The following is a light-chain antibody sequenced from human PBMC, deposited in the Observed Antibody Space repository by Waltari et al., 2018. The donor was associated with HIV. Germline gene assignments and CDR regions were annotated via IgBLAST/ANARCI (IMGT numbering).Light chain of an antibody. J-gene: IGLJ1*01. CDR1: SSDLIHYKY. CDR3: SSYTTSASLV. CDR2: EVN. Sequence: QSALTQPASVSGSPGQSITIPCPGPSSDLIHYKYLSWYQQFPGKTPKLIIYEVNNRPSGVSYRFSGSQSGNTASLTISGLQAEDEGDYYCSSYTTSASLVFGPGTRVTVL. V-gene: IGLV2-14*01.